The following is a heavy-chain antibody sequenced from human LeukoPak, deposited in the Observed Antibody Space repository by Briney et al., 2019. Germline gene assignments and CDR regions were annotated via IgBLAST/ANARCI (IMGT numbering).Heavy chain of an antibody. V-gene: IGHV1-2*02. CDR2: INPNSGGT. Sequence: ASVKISCKASGYTFTGYYMHWVRQAPGQGLEWMGWINPNSGGTNYAQKLQGRVTMTTDTSTSTAYMELRSLRSDDTAVYYCARGGVSGWHDYGYPNDYWGQGTLVTVSS. CDR3: ARGGVSGWHDYGYPNDY. J-gene: IGHJ4*02. D-gene: IGHD6-19*01. CDR1: GYTFTGYY.